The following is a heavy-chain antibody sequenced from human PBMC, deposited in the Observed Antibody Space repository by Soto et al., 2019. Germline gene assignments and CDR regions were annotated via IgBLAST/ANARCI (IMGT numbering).Heavy chain of an antibody. CDR2: IYPGDSET. Sequence: PGESLKISCKGSGSSFTTSWIAWVRQMPGKGLEWMGMIYPGDSETKFSPAFQGQVTISADKSISTAYLQWSSLKASDTAMYYCARIDSPRGSYDSSGYGVDVWGQGTSVTVSS. D-gene: IGHD3-22*01. CDR1: GSSFTTSW. CDR3: ARIDSPRGSYDSSGYGVDV. J-gene: IGHJ6*02. V-gene: IGHV5-51*01.